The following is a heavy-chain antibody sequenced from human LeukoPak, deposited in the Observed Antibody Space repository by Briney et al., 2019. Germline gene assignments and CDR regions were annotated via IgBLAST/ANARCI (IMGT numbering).Heavy chain of an antibody. Sequence: PSETLSLTCAVYGGSFSGYYWSWIRQPPGKGLEWIGYIYYSGSTNYNPSLKSRVTISVDTSKNQFSLKLSSVTAADTAVYYCARAVQLERPPPLIGYYYMDVWGKGTTVTVSS. CDR1: GGSFSGYY. CDR2: IYYSGST. D-gene: IGHD1-1*01. V-gene: IGHV4-59*01. J-gene: IGHJ6*03. CDR3: ARAVQLERPPPLIGYYYMDV.